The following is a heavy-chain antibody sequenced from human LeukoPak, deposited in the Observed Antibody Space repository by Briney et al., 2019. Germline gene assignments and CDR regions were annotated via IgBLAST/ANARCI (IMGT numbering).Heavy chain of an antibody. CDR1: GFTFTNYT. V-gene: IGHV3-30-3*01. CDR3: ATSIAAAGVPFDY. CDR2: ISYDASNK. D-gene: IGHD6-13*01. J-gene: IGHJ4*02. Sequence: GGSLRLSCAASGFTFTNYTFHWVRQAPGKGLEWVAVISYDASNKYYADSLKGRFTISRDNSKNTLYLQMNSLRAEDTTVYYCATSIAAAGVPFDYWGQGTLVTVSS.